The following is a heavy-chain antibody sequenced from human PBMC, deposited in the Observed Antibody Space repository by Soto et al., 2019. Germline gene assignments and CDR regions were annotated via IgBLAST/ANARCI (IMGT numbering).Heavy chain of an antibody. J-gene: IGHJ6*02. D-gene: IGHD6-6*01. V-gene: IGHV4-31*03. CDR2: IYYSGST. Sequence: SETLSLTCTVSGGSISSGGYYWSWIRQHPGKGLEWIGYIYYSGSTYYNPSLKSRVTISVDTSKNQFSLKLSSVAAADTAVYYCARYVSIAAGPFERNYYYYGMDVWGQGTTVTVSS. CDR1: GGSISSGGYY. CDR3: ARYVSIAAGPFERNYYYYGMDV.